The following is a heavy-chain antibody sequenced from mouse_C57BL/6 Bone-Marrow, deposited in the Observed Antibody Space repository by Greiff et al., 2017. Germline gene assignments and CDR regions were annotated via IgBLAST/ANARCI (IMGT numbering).Heavy chain of an antibody. Sequence: EVHLVESGGGLVQPGGSLTLSCAASGFSFSVYGMAWVRQAPRKGPEWVAFISNLAYSIYYADTVTGRFTISRENAKNTLYLEMSSLRSEDTAMYYCARRNCNSPGAMDYWGQGTSVTVSS. CDR3: ARRNCNSPGAMDY. J-gene: IGHJ4*01. CDR2: ISNLAYSI. D-gene: IGHD2-1*01. V-gene: IGHV5-15*01. CDR1: GFSFSVYG.